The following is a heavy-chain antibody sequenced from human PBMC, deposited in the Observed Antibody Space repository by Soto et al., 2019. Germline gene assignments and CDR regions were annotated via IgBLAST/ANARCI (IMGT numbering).Heavy chain of an antibody. V-gene: IGHV3-23*01. Sequence: EVQPLESGGGLVQPGGSLRLSCAASGFTFINYAMSWVRQAPGKGLEWVSSISGAGGSTYYADSVKGRFTISRDNSKNTLYLQVNSLRADDTAVYYCAKGSGYDYTYYYHCYMDVWGKGTTVTVSS. CDR1: GFTFINYA. CDR2: ISGAGGST. D-gene: IGHD5-12*01. CDR3: AKGSGYDYTYYYHCYMDV. J-gene: IGHJ6*03.